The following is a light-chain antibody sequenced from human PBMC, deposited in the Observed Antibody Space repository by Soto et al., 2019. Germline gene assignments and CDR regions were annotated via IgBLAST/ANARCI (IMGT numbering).Light chain of an antibody. CDR1: QSISSIY. CDR2: GAS. V-gene: IGKV3-20*01. CDR3: QQYTTSPPMYT. Sequence: ESVLTQSPGTLSLSPGERATLSCRTSQSISSIYLAWYQQKPGQAPRLLISGASSRATGIPDRFSGIGSGTDFTLTISRLEPEDFAVYYCQQYTTSPPMYTFGQGTKLEIK. J-gene: IGKJ2*01.